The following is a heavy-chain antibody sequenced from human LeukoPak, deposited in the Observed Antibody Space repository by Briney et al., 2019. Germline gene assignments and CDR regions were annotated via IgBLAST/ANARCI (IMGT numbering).Heavy chain of an antibody. J-gene: IGHJ6*02. CDR1: GFTFSDYY. CDR2: ISSSSSYT. CDR3: ARDQRGQWLAIYYGMDV. D-gene: IGHD6-19*01. Sequence: PGGSLRLSCAASGFTFSDYYMSWIRQAPGKGLEWVSYISSSSSYTNYADSVKGRFTISRDNAKNSLYLQMNSLRAEDTAVYYCARDQRGQWLAIYYGMDVWGQGTTVTVSS. V-gene: IGHV3-11*06.